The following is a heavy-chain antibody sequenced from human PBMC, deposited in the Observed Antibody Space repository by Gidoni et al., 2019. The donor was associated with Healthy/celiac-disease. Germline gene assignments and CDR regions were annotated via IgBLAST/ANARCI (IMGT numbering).Heavy chain of an antibody. D-gene: IGHD5-18*01. V-gene: IGHV1-69*01. CDR1: GGTFSSYA. CDR3: ASDSYGFDY. Sequence: QVQLVQSGAEGKKPGSSVKVSCKASGGTFSSYASSWVRQAPGQGLGWMGGIIPIFCTATYAPKFQGSVTITADDSTSTAYMELSSLRSEDTAVYYCASDSYGFDYWGQGTLVTVSS. J-gene: IGHJ4*02. CDR2: IIPIFCTA.